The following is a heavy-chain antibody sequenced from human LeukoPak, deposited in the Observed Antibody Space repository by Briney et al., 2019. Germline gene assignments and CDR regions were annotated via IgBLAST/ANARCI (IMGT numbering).Heavy chain of an antibody. Sequence: ASVKVSCQASGYTFTDSYIHWVRQAPGQGLEWMGWMNPNSGGTNYAQRFQGRVTMTRDTSISTAYMELSRLTSDDTAVYYCARNPRYDYWGQGTLITVSS. CDR1: GYTFTDSY. CDR2: MNPNSGGT. CDR3: ARNPRYDY. J-gene: IGHJ4*02. V-gene: IGHV1-2*02. D-gene: IGHD1-14*01.